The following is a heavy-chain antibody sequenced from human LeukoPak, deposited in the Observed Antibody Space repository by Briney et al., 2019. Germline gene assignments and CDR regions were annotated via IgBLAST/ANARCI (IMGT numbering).Heavy chain of an antibody. Sequence: ASVKVSCKASAYTSTSYYMHWVRHAPRQGLEWMGIINPSGGSTSYAQKFQGRVTMTRDTSTSTVYMELSSLRSEDTAVYYCARITGGIYCSSTSCSKSSGDFDYWGQGTLVTVSS. CDR2: INPSGGST. CDR3: ARITGGIYCSSTSCSKSSGDFDY. V-gene: IGHV1-46*01. CDR1: AYTSTSYY. J-gene: IGHJ4*02. D-gene: IGHD2-2*01.